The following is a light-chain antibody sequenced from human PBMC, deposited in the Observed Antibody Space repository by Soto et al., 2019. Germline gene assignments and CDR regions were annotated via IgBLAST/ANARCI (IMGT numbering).Light chain of an antibody. V-gene: IGKV3-20*01. Sequence: EIVLTQSPGTLSLSPRERATLSCRASQSVNNNYLARYQQKPGQAPRLLIYGASSRATGIPDRFSGSGSGTDFTLTISRMEPEDVAVYYCQQYGSSQYTFGEGTKLEIK. J-gene: IGKJ2*01. CDR3: QQYGSSQYT. CDR2: GAS. CDR1: QSVNNNY.